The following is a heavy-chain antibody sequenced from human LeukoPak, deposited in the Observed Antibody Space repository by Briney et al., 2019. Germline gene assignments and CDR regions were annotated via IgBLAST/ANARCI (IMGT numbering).Heavy chain of an antibody. Sequence: GGSLRLSCAASGFTFSSYSMNWVRQAPGKGLEWVSSISSSSSYIYYADSVKGRFTISRDNAKNSLYLQMNSPRAEDTAVYYCARYGRSYYGDYWGQGTLVTVSS. D-gene: IGHD1-26*01. V-gene: IGHV3-21*01. CDR3: ARYGRSYYGDY. J-gene: IGHJ4*02. CDR2: ISSSSSYI. CDR1: GFTFSSYS.